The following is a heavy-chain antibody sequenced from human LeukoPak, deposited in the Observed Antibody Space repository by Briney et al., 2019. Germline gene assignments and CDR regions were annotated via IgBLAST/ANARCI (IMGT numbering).Heavy chain of an antibody. J-gene: IGHJ4*02. D-gene: IGHD3-10*01. CDR2: INTNGGGT. V-gene: IGHV1-2*02. Sequence: ASVKVSCMAAGYTFTGYYMHWVRRDPGQGLDWMGWINTNGGGTNYAKKFQGRVTMTTDTSISTAYMELGGLRYDDTAVYYCARVSSSGDYYDNWGQGTLVNVSS. CDR1: GYTFTGYY. CDR3: ARVSSSGDYYDN.